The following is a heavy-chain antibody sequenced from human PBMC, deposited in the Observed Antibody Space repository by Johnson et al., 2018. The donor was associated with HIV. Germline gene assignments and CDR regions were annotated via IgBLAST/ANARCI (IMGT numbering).Heavy chain of an antibody. CDR3: AKDSERITIFGVVIEFNTNDAFDI. D-gene: IGHD3-3*01. V-gene: IGHV3-30*02. CDR2: IWYDGTNK. Sequence: QLVESGGGLVKPGGSLRLSCAASGFSFGDYYMSWIRQSPGKGLEWVAFIWYDGTNKYYADSVKGRFTISRDNSKNTLYLQMNSLRAEDTAVYYCAKDSERITIFGVVIEFNTNDAFDIWGQGTMVTVSS. CDR1: GFSFGDYY. J-gene: IGHJ3*02.